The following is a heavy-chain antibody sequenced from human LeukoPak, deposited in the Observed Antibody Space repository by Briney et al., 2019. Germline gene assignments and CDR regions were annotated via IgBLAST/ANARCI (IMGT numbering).Heavy chain of an antibody. J-gene: IGHJ4*02. CDR2: IFPIVGTA. CDR3: ARDLVGSRTGYSSGAWDY. CDR1: GDTFSRYL. Sequence: ASVKVSCKASGDTFSRYLINWVRQAPGQGLEWMGGIFPIVGTADYAQKFQGRVTITADESTSTAYMELSSLKSEDTAVYYCARDLVGSRTGYSSGAWDYWGQGTLVTVSS. D-gene: IGHD3/OR15-3a*01. V-gene: IGHV1-69*13.